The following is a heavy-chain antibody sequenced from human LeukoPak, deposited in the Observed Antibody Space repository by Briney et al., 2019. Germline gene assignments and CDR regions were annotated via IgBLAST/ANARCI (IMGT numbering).Heavy chain of an antibody. J-gene: IGHJ4*02. CDR2: ISWNSGSI. V-gene: IGHV3-9*03. CDR1: GFTFDNYA. Sequence: PGGSLRLSCAASGFTFDNYAMHWVRQAPGKGLEWVSGISWNSGSIVYVDSVKGRFTISRDNAKTSLYLQMDSLRPEDMALYYCVKDVFLGFCSGGSCSAHFDYWGQGTLVTVSS. D-gene: IGHD2-15*01. CDR3: VKDVFLGFCSGGSCSAHFDY.